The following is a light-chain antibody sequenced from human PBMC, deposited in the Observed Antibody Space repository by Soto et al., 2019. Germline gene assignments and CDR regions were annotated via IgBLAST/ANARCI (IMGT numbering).Light chain of an antibody. J-gene: IGKJ1*01. Sequence: DIQMTQSPSTLSASVGDRVTITCRASQSISSWLAWYQQKPGKAPKLLIYKASTLRGGVPSRFSGSGSGTEFTLTISSLQPEDVAFYYCQQYYSPPLTFGQGTKVDIK. CDR2: KAS. CDR3: QQYYSPPLT. V-gene: IGKV1-5*03. CDR1: QSISSW.